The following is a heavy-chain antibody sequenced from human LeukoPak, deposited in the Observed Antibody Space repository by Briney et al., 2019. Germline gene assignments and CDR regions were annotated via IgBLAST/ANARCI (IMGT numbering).Heavy chain of an antibody. CDR1: GGSISSYY. CDR2: IYISGST. J-gene: IGHJ3*02. CDR3: AREFGPDDAFDI. D-gene: IGHD1-14*01. Sequence: PSETLSLTCTVSGGSISSYYWSWIRQPAGKGLEWIGRIYISGSTSYNPSLKSRVTMSVDTSENQFSLKLSSVTVADTAVYYCAREFGPDDAFDIWGQGTMVTVSS. V-gene: IGHV4-4*07.